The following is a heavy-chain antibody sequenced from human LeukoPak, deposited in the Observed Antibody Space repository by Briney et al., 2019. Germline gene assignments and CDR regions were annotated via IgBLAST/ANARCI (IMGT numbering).Heavy chain of an antibody. V-gene: IGHV3-11*04. J-gene: IGHJ4*02. Sequence: TPGGSLRLSCAASGFTFSDYYMSWIRQAPGKGLEWVSYISSSGSTIYYADSVKGRFTISRDNAKNSLYLQMNSPRAEDTAVYYCARVAPYYYDSSGYLVDYWGQGTLVTVSS. CDR2: ISSSGSTI. CDR3: ARVAPYYYDSSGYLVDY. CDR1: GFTFSDYY. D-gene: IGHD3-22*01.